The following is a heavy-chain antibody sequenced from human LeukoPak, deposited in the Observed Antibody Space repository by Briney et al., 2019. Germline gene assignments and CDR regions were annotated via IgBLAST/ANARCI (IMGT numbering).Heavy chain of an antibody. Sequence: SVKVSCKASGGTFSSYAISWVRQAPGQGLEWMGGIIPIFGTANYAQKFQGRVTITTDESTSTAYMELSSLRSEDTAVYYCARVRAARPYYYYYYMDVWGKGTTVTVSS. V-gene: IGHV1-69*05. CDR3: ARVRAARPYYYYYYMDV. CDR1: GGTFSSYA. CDR2: IIPIFGTA. J-gene: IGHJ6*03. D-gene: IGHD6-6*01.